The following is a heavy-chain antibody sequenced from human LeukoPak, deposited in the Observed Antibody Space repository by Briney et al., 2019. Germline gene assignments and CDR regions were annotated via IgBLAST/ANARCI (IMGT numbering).Heavy chain of an antibody. Sequence: GGSLRLSCAASGFTFSSYWMSWVRQAPGKGLEWVANIKQDGSEKYYVDSVKGRFTISRDNAKNSLYLQMNSLRAEDTAVYYCAGMIGSSWYRGGAFDIWGQGTMVTVSS. CDR1: GFTFSSYW. V-gene: IGHV3-7*01. CDR3: AGMIGSSWYRGGAFDI. CDR2: IKQDGSEK. J-gene: IGHJ3*02. D-gene: IGHD6-13*01.